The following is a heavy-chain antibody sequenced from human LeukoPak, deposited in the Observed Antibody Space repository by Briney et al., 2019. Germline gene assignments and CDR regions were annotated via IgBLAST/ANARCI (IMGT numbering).Heavy chain of an antibody. Sequence: PSETLSLTCTVSGGSISSYYWSWIRQPPGKGLEWIGYIYYSGSTNYNPSLKSRLTISVDTSKNQFSLKLSSVTAADTAVYYCARDVYCGGDCSYFDYWSQGTLVTVAS. CDR1: GGSISSYY. CDR2: IYYSGST. CDR3: ARDVYCGGDCSYFDY. V-gene: IGHV4-59*01. J-gene: IGHJ4*02. D-gene: IGHD2-21*02.